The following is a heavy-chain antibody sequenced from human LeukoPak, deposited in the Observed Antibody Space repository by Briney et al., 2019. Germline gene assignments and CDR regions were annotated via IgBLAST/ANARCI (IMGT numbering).Heavy chain of an antibody. CDR2: IYGSGST. Sequence: SETLSLTCAVYGGSISGWYWSWIRQPPGKGLEWIGDIYGSGSTNSNASLKSRVTISLDTSRNRISLNLTSVTATDTAVYYCARQTSLPGFAGGLGFNYWGPGTLVTVSS. CDR3: ARQTSLPGFAGGLGFNY. CDR1: GGSISGWY. V-gene: IGHV4-34*11. J-gene: IGHJ4*02. D-gene: IGHD4-23*01.